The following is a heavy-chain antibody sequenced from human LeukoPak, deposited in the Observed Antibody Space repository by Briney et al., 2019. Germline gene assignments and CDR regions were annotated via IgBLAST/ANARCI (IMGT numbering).Heavy chain of an antibody. CDR3: ARGGYSPDY. J-gene: IGHJ4*02. CDR2: ISTTSATI. D-gene: IGHD3-22*01. CDR1: GFTFNTYS. Sequence: GGSLRLSCVATGFTFNTYSMNWVRQTPGRGLEWVSYISTTSATIYYADSVKGRFTISRDNVKNSLYLQMNSLRAEDTALYYCARGGYSPDYWGQGTLVTVSS. V-gene: IGHV3-48*01.